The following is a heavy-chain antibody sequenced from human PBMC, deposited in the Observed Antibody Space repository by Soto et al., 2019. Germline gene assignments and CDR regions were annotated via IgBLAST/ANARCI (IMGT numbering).Heavy chain of an antibody. D-gene: IGHD3-22*01. CDR3: AREGPQTVTYYYDSS. Sequence: SVKVSCKASGGTFSNSVISWVRQAPGQGLEWMGGIIPIFDTANYAQRLEGRVTIIADKSTSTAYMELSSLRSEDTAVYYCAREGPQTVTYYYDSSWGQGTLVTVSS. CDR2: IIPIFDTA. CDR1: GGTFSNSV. V-gene: IGHV1-69*06. J-gene: IGHJ4*02.